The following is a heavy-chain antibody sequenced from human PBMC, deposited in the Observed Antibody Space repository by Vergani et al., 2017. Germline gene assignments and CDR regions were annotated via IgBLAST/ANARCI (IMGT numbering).Heavy chain of an antibody. CDR2: IIPIFGTA. D-gene: IGHD2-21*02. CDR1: GYTFTSYG. Sequence: QVQLVQSGAEVKKPGASVKVSCKASGYTFTSYGISWVRQAPGQGLEWMGWIIPIFGTANYAQKFQGRVTITADESTSTAYMELSSLRSEDTAVYYCARALGTVHSNEGNDYWGQGTLVTVSS. V-gene: IGHV1-69*13. J-gene: IGHJ4*02. CDR3: ARALGTVHSNEGNDY.